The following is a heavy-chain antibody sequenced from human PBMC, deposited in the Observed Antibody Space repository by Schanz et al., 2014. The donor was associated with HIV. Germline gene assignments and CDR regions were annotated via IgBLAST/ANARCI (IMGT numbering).Heavy chain of an antibody. J-gene: IGHJ5*02. CDR2: VGYGGDNT. CDR3: ARFKGYRSGWPGSNWFDP. D-gene: IGHD6-19*01. Sequence: EVQLLESGGGLVQPGGSLRLSCAASGFTFSSYAMSWVRLAPGKGLEWVSTVGYGGDNTYYADSVEGRFTISRDNSKNTVYLQMNSLRAEDTALYYCARFKGYRSGWPGSNWFDPWGQGTLVTVSS. CDR1: GFTFSSYA. V-gene: IGHV3-23*01.